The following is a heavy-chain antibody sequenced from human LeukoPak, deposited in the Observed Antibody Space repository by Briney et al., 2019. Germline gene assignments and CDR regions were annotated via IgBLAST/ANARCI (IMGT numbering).Heavy chain of an antibody. V-gene: IGHV3-53*01. Sequence: GGSLRLSCAASGSTMFSYMNWVRQAPGKGLEWVSVIYSGGGGITYYADSVKGRFTISRDNSKNTLYLQMNSLRAEDTAVYYCARGGNWDLYYFDNWGQGTLVTVSS. D-gene: IGHD7-27*01. CDR3: ARGGNWDLYYFDN. CDR1: GSTMFSY. CDR2: IYSGGGGIT. J-gene: IGHJ4*02.